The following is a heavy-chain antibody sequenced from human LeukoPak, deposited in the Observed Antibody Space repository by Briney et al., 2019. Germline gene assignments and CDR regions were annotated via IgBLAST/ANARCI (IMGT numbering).Heavy chain of an antibody. V-gene: IGHV3-72*01. CDR3: TRDGGENGKTAFDI. CDR2: IRRRANSYTT. CDR1: GFTFSDYI. D-gene: IGHD3-16*01. J-gene: IGHJ3*02. Sequence: GGSLRLSCAASGFTFSDYILDWVRQAPGKGLERVGRIRRRANSYTTEYAASVKDRFIISRDDSKNSLYLHMNSLKTEDTAVYHCTRDGGENGKTAFDIWGQGTLVTVSA.